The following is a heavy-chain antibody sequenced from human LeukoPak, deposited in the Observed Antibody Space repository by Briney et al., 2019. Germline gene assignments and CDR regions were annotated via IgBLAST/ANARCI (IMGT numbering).Heavy chain of an antibody. Sequence: PSETLSLTCTVSGGSISSYYWSWIRQPPGKGLEWIGYICYSGSTNYNPSLKSRVTISVDTSKNQFSLKLSSVTAADTAVYYCARDTWNYGSSMDVWGQGTTVTVSS. D-gene: IGHD1-7*01. CDR3: ARDTWNYGSSMDV. J-gene: IGHJ6*02. V-gene: IGHV4-59*01. CDR1: GGSISSYY. CDR2: ICYSGST.